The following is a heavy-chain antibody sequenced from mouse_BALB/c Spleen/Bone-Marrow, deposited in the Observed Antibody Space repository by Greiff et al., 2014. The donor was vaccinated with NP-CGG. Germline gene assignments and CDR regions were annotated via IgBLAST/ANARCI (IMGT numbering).Heavy chain of an antibody. J-gene: IGHJ3*01. CDR1: GYTFTSYW. CDR2: ICPGSGST. V-gene: IGHV1S22*01. D-gene: IGHD2-2*01. Sequence: GSELVRPGASVKLSCKASGYTFTSYWMHWVKQRPGQGLEWIGNICPGSGSTNYDEKFKSKATLTVDTSSSTAYMQLSSLTSEDSAVYYCTRGGVYYAYDGAWFAYWGQGTLVTVSA. CDR3: TRGGVYYAYDGAWFAY.